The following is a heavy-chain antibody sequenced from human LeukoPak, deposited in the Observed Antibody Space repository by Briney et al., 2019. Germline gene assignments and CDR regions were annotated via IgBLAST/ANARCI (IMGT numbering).Heavy chain of an antibody. CDR3: ARNGAELRYFDWLLYPNDY. V-gene: IGHV3-11*01. Sequence: GGSLRLSCAASGFTFSDYYMSWIRQAPGKGLEWVSYISSSGSTIYYADSVKGRFTISRDNAKNSLYLQMNSLRAEDTAVYYCARNGAELRYFDWLLYPNDYWGQGTLVTVSS. D-gene: IGHD3-9*01. CDR1: GFTFSDYY. CDR2: ISSSGSTI. J-gene: IGHJ4*02.